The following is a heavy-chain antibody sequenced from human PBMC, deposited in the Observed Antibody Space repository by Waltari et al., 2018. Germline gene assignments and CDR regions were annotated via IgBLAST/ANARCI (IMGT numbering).Heavy chain of an antibody. CDR3: ARDTSGYCSGGSCSDAFDI. D-gene: IGHD2-15*01. CDR1: GGSISSYY. V-gene: IGHV4-59*01. Sequence: QVQLQESGPGLVKPSEALSLTCTVSGGSISSYYWSWIRQPPGKGLEWIGYIYYSGITNYNPSLKSRVTISVDTSKNQFSLKLSSVTAADTAVYYCARDTSGYCSGGSCSDAFDIWGQGTMVTVSS. J-gene: IGHJ3*02. CDR2: IYYSGIT.